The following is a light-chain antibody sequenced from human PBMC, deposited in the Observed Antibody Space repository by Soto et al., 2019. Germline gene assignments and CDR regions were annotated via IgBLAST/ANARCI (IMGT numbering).Light chain of an antibody. Sequence: DIQMTQSPSSLSASVGDRVTISCRASQSISSHLSWYQQKPGRAPKLLIYAASSLRSGVPLRVSGSGSGTDFTLTITSLQPEDFATYYCQQSYSMPLTFGGGTKVEIK. CDR3: QQSYSMPLT. CDR2: AAS. J-gene: IGKJ4*01. V-gene: IGKV1-39*01. CDR1: QSISSH.